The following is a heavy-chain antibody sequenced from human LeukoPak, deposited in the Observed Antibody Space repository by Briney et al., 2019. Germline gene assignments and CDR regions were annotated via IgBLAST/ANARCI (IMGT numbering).Heavy chain of an antibody. CDR3: ARGGLDSNGYWVAFGI. D-gene: IGHD3-22*01. V-gene: IGHV4-59*01. CDR2: IHYTGST. Sequence: PSETLSLTCTVSGGXISSYYWSWIRQPPGKGQEWLGYIHYTGSTNYSPSLKSRVTISVDTSKNQFSLKLSSVTAADTAVYYCARGGLDSNGYWVAFGIWGQGTMVTVSS. CDR1: GGXISSYY. J-gene: IGHJ3*02.